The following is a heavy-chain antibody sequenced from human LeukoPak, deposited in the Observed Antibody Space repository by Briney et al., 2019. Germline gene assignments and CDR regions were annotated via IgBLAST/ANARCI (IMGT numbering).Heavy chain of an antibody. V-gene: IGHV4-34*01. CDR2: INHSGST. D-gene: IGHD3-22*01. CDR3: ARVVDSSGPHDY. Sequence: SETLSLTCAVYGGSFSGYYWSWIRQPPGKGLEWIGEINHSGSTNYNPSLKSRVTISVDTSKNQFSLKLSSVTAADTAVDYCARVVDSSGPHDYWGQGTLVTVSS. J-gene: IGHJ4*02. CDR1: GGSFSGYY.